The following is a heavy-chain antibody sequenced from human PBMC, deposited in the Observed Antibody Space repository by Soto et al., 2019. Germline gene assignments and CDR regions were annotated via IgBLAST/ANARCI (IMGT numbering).Heavy chain of an antibody. J-gene: IGHJ4*02. CDR3: VKQAHGLDGVAFDY. Sequence: VGSLRLSCSASGFIFSESTIYWVRQVPGKGLEAISAVSTSGRSTYYADSVKDRFTISRDNSKNTLFLQMGSLRPEDTAIYYCVKQAHGLDGVAFDYWGQGTQVTVSS. V-gene: IGHV3-64D*06. CDR2: VSTSGRST. CDR1: GFIFSEST. D-gene: IGHD2-15*01.